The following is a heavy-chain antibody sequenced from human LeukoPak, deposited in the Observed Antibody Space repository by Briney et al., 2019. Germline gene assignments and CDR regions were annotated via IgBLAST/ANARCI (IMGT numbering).Heavy chain of an antibody. CDR2: ISSSSSYI. CDR1: GFTFSSCS. V-gene: IGHV3-21*01. CDR3: ARDAKREGDDY. Sequence: GGSLRLSCAASGFTFSSCSMNWVRQAPGKGLEWVSSISSSSSYIYYADSVKGRFTISRDNAKNSLYLQMNSLRAEDTAVYYCARDAKREGDDYWGQGTLVTVSS. J-gene: IGHJ4*02. D-gene: IGHD3-10*01.